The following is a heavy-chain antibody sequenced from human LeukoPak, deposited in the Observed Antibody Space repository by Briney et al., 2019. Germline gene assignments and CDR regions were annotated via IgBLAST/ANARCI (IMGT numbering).Heavy chain of an antibody. CDR1: GGSISSYY. Sequence: SETLSLTCTVSGGSISSYYWSWIRQPAGKGLEWIGRIYTSGSTNYNPSLKSRVTMSVDTSKKKISLKLRSVTAADTAVYYCARTTEGGYIGYFYYYYMDVWGKGTTVTISS. D-gene: IGHD5-18*01. V-gene: IGHV4-4*07. CDR3: ARTTEGGYIGYFYYYYMDV. J-gene: IGHJ6*03. CDR2: IYTSGST.